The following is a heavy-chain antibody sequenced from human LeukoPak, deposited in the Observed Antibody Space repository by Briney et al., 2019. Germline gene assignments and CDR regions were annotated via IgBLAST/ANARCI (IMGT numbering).Heavy chain of an antibody. J-gene: IGHJ3*02. CDR1: GGSISPYY. CDR2: IHYSGST. V-gene: IGHV4-59*08. CDR3: ARGVNYYDSSFLGAFDI. Sequence: SETLSLTCTVSGGSISPYYWSWIRQPPGKGLEWIGYIHYSGSTNYNPALKSRVTLSVDTSKNQFSLKLGSVTAADTAVYYCARGVNYYDSSFLGAFDIWGQGTMVTVAS. D-gene: IGHD3-22*01.